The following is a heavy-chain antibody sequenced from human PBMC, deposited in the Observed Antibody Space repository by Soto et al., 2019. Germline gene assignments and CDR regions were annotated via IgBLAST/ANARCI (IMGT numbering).Heavy chain of an antibody. J-gene: IGHJ4*02. D-gene: IGHD6-19*01. CDR2: ISGSGGST. V-gene: IGHV3-23*01. CDR3: AYGSGWFRALDY. CDR1: GFTFSSYA. Sequence: GGSLRLSCAASGFTFSSYAMSWVRQAPGKGLEWVSAISGSGGSTYYADSVKGRFTISRDNSKNMLYLQMNSLRAEDTAVYYCAYGSGWFRALDYWGQGILVTVSS.